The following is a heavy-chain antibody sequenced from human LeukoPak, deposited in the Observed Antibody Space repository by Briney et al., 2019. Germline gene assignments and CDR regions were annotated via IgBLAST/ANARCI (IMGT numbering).Heavy chain of an antibody. CDR3: AKGLRRVERNAFDI. Sequence: SETLSLTCTVSGGSISSYYWSWIRQPPGKGLEWIGYIYYSGSTNYNPSLKSRVTISVDTSKNQFSLKLSSVTAADTAVYYCAKGLRRVERNAFDIWGQGTMVTVSS. CDR1: GGSISSYY. CDR2: IYYSGST. J-gene: IGHJ3*02. V-gene: IGHV4-59*01. D-gene: IGHD1-1*01.